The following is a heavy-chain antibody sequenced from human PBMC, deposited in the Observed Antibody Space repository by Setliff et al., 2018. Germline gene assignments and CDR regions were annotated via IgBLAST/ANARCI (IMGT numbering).Heavy chain of an antibody. V-gene: IGHV3-23*01. CDR2: ISGYGSRT. J-gene: IGHJ3*02. CDR3: IRDTSGRDAFDI. Sequence: PGGSLRLSCAASGFTFSSYAMTWVRQAPGKGLEWVSGISGYGSRTYYANSVKGRSTISRDNSQNTMYLQMNSPRAEDTAVYYCIRDTSGRDAFDIWGQGTMVTVSS. D-gene: IGHD6-19*01. CDR1: GFTFSSYA.